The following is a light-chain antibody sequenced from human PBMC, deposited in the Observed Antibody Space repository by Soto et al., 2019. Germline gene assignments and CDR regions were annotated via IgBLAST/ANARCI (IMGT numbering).Light chain of an antibody. CDR1: QSVSSTY. Sequence: EIVLTQSPCTLSLSPGERATLSCRASQSVSSTYLGWYQQKPGPATSLLISGASIRATGIPDRFSGSGSGTDFTLTISMLAPEDFAVYYCQQFSTLPFTFGPGTKVDV. CDR2: GAS. V-gene: IGKV3-20*01. J-gene: IGKJ3*01. CDR3: QQFSTLPFT.